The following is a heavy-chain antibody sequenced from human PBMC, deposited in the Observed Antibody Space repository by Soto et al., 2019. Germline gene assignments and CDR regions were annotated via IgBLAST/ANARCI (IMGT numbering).Heavy chain of an antibody. CDR3: ARGLGYYYGSGSYSPFDY. Sequence: AASVKVSCKASGYTFTSYDINWVRQATGQGLEWMGWMNPNSGNTGYAQKFQGRVTMTRNTSISTAYMELSSLRSEDTAVYYCARGLGYYYGSGSYSPFDYWGQGTLVTVSS. J-gene: IGHJ4*02. V-gene: IGHV1-8*01. D-gene: IGHD3-10*01. CDR1: GYTFTSYD. CDR2: MNPNSGNT.